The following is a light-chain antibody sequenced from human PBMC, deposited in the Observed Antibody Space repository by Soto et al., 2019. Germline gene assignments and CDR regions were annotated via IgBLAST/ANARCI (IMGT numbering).Light chain of an antibody. J-gene: IGLJ1*01. CDR2: DVT. V-gene: IGLV2-14*01. CDR1: SSDVGGYNY. CDR3: SSYTSPSTYV. Sequence: QSALTQPASVSGSPGKSITISCTGTSSDVGGYNYVSWYQQHPGKAPKLMIYDVTNRPSGISNRFSGSKSGNTASLTISGLQAEDEADYYCSSYTSPSTYVFGTGTKITVL.